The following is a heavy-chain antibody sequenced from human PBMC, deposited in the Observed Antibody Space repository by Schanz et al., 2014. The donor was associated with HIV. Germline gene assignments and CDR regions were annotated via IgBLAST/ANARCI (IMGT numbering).Heavy chain of an antibody. V-gene: IGHV3-11*01. CDR3: ARDHDSDV. Sequence: QVQMVESGGGLVKPGGSRRLSCVASGFIFSDFYMTWIRQAPGKGLEWISYISDSGSRRFYADSVQGRFTISRDNTKNSLYLEMNSLRAEDTAVYYCARDHDSDVWGRGTTVTVSS. D-gene: IGHD1-1*01. CDR1: GFIFSDFY. J-gene: IGHJ6*02. CDR2: ISDSGSRR.